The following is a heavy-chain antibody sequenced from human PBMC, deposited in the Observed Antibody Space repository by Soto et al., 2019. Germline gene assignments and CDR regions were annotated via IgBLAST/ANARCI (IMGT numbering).Heavy chain of an antibody. V-gene: IGHV3-9*01. CDR1: GFTFDDYA. Sequence: VQLVESGGGLVQPGRSLRLSCAASGFTFDDYAMHWVRQAPGKGLEWVSGISWNSGSIGYADSVKGRFTISRDNAKNSLYLQMNSLRAEDTALYYCAKGGIDYWGQGTLVTVSS. CDR3: AKGGIDY. D-gene: IGHD3-16*01. J-gene: IGHJ4*02. CDR2: ISWNSGSI.